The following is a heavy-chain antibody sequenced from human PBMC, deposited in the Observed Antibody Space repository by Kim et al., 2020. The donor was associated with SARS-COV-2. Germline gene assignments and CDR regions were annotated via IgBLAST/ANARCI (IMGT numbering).Heavy chain of an antibody. CDR1: GYTFTDYY. J-gene: IGHJ5*02. Sequence: ASVKVSCKASGYTFTDYYIHWVRQAPGQGLEWMGRINPNSGGTNYAQKFQGRVTMTRDTSISTAYMELTRLRSDDTAVYYCARDGVATSLAANWLDPWGQGTLVTVSS. D-gene: IGHD5-12*01. V-gene: IGHV1-2*06. CDR3: ARDGVATSLAANWLDP. CDR2: INPNSGGT.